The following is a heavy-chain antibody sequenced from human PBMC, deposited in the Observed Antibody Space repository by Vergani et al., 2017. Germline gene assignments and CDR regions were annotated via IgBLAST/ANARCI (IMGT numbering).Heavy chain of an antibody. V-gene: IGHV5-51*01. CDR1: GYSFTSYW. CDR3: ALSAGYCSGGSCYSGFDYDGMDV. CDR2: IYTGDSDT. J-gene: IGHJ6*02. Sequence: EVQLVQSGAEVKKPGESLKISCKGSGYSFTSYWIGWVRQMPGKGLEWMGIIYTGDSDTRYSPSFQGQVTISADKSISTAYLQWSSLKASDTAMYYCALSAGYCSGGSCYSGFDYDGMDVWGQGTTVTVSS. D-gene: IGHD2-15*01.